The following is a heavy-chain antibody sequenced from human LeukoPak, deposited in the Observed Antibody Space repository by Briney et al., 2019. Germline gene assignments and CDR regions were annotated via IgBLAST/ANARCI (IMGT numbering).Heavy chain of an antibody. CDR1: GGSISSYY. CDR2: IYYSGST. D-gene: IGHD3-10*01. Sequence: SETLSLTCTVSGGSISSYYWSWIRQPPGKGLEWIGYIYYSGSTNYNPSLKSRVTISVDTSKNQFSLKLSSVTAADTVVYYCARGPSYGSGSYCGDSFDIWGQGTMVTVPS. V-gene: IGHV4-59*01. J-gene: IGHJ3*02. CDR3: ARGPSYGSGSYCGDSFDI.